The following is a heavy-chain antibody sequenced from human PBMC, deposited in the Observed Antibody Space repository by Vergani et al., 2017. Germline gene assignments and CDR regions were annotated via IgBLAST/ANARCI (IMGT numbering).Heavy chain of an antibody. Sequence: QVQLQESGPGLVKPSQTLSLTCPVSGGSISRNDYYWTWIRQPPGKGLEGLGYIYYSGSTYYNPSLKSQLTMSVDTYKNQFSLELSSVTASDTAMYYCASKPTGATWYSVKYYFDFWGQGTLVAVSS. CDR1: GGSISRNDYY. J-gene: IGHJ4*02. CDR3: ASKPTGATWYSVKYYFDF. V-gene: IGHV4-30-4*08. D-gene: IGHD6-13*01. CDR2: IYYSGST.